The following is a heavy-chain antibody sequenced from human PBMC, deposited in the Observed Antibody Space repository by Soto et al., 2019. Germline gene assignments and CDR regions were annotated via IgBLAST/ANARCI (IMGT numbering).Heavy chain of an antibody. CDR3: ARYPRIYFTSSSCHSDFDS. J-gene: IGHJ4*02. CDR1: GGSFTTHS. CDR2: IIPVFGTV. V-gene: IGHV1-69*01. Sequence: QVQLVQSGAEVKKPGSSVKVSCRTSGGSFTTHSISWLRQAPGQGLEWMGGIIPVFGTVNYAQSLQDRVTITADETTSTAYRYLSSLKSADLAVYYCARYPRIYFTSSSCHSDFDSWGQGTLGTVA. D-gene: IGHD2-2*01.